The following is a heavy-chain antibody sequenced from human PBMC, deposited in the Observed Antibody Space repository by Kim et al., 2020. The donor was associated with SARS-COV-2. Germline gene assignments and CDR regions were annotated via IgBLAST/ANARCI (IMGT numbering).Heavy chain of an antibody. CDR2: TISDCSGT. CDR3: ASPRERYSGRSLDY. J-gene: IGHJ4*01. D-gene: IGHD1-26*01. Sequence: GGSLRLSCAASGFTFRHYCMHWVRQAPGKGLVWVSHTISDCSGTGYAESLKGRFTTSRDNSRNTLYLQLNILRAEATAVFYGASPRERYSGRSLDY. CDR1: GFTFRHYC. V-gene: IGHV3-74*01.